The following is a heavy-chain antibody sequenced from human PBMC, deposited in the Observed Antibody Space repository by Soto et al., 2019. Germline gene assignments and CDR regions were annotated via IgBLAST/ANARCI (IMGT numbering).Heavy chain of an antibody. V-gene: IGHV4-34*01. CDR2: INHSGST. D-gene: IGHD3-22*01. CDR3: ASFGRGEYDSSGYLTFDY. J-gene: IGHJ4*02. Sequence: SETLSLTCAVYGGSFSGYYWSWIRQPPGKGLEWIGEINHSGSTNYNPSLKSRVTISVDTSKNQFSLKLSSVTAADTAVSYCASFGRGEYDSSGYLTFDYWGQGTLVTVSS. CDR1: GGSFSGYY.